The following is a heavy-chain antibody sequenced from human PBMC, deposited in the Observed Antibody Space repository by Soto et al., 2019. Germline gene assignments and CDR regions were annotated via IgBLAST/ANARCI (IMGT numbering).Heavy chain of an antibody. Sequence: QVQLVESGGGVVQPGRSLRLSCAASGFTFSSYGMHWVRQAPGKGLEWVAVIWYDGSNKYYADSVKVRFTISRDNSKNTWYLQVNSLRAEDTALYYCAREEVLLGCGELVRPQYYYGIDGWGPGPP. J-gene: IGHJ6*02. V-gene: IGHV3-33*01. CDR2: IWYDGSNK. CDR3: AREEVLLGCGELVRPQYYYGIDG. CDR1: GFTFSSYG. D-gene: IGHD3-10*01.